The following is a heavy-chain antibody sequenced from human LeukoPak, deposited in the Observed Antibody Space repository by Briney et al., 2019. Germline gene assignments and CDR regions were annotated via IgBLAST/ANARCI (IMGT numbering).Heavy chain of an antibody. CDR2: IMTDGRES. J-gene: IGHJ4*02. V-gene: IGHV3-74*01. Sequence: TGGSLRLSCEASGFNFSNFWMHWVAQAPGKRLVWVSRIMTDGRESSYADYVKGRFTISRDNAKNTLSLQMDSLREDDTAVYFCARDVGPYAGSPGGDWGLGTLVTVSS. CDR3: ARDVGPYAGSPGGD. CDR1: GFNFSNFW. D-gene: IGHD1-26*01.